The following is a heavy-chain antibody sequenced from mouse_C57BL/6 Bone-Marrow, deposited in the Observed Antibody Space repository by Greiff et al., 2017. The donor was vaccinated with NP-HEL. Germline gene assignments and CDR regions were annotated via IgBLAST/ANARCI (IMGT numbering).Heavy chain of an antibody. CDR2: ISYDGSN. V-gene: IGHV3-6*01. D-gene: IGHD2-4*01. J-gene: IGHJ1*03. CDR1: GYSITSGYY. CDR3: AIYYDYDGRYWYFDV. Sequence: EVKLVESGPGLVKPSQSLSLTCSVTGYSITSGYYWNWIRQFPGNKLEWMGYISYDGSNNYNPSLKNRISITRDTAKNQFFLKLNSVTTEDTATYYCAIYYDYDGRYWYFDVWGTGTTVTVSS.